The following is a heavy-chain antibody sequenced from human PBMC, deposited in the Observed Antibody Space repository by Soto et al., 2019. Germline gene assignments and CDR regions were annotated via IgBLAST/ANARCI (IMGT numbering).Heavy chain of an antibody. J-gene: IGHJ6*02. CDR2: IYHSGST. Sequence: QVQLQESGPGLVKPSGTLSLTCAVSGGSISSSNWWSWVRQTPGKGLEWIGEIYHSGSTNYNPSLKSRVTISVDQSKNQFSLKLSSVSAADTAVYYCARERAFGESSPGYYYDGMDVWGQGTTVTVSS. V-gene: IGHV4-4*02. D-gene: IGHD3-10*01. CDR1: GGSISSSNW. CDR3: ARERAFGESSPGYYYDGMDV.